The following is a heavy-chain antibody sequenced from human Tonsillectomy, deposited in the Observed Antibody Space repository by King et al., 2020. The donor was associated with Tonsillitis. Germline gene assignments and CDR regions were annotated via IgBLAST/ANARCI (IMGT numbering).Heavy chain of an antibody. Sequence: QLVQSGAEVKKPGASVKVSCKASGYTFTSYGINWVRQAPGQGLEWMGWISAYSGNTNYAQKLQGRVTMTTDTSTSTAYMELRSLRSDDTAVYYCARGCSSTSCYIPNDYWGQGTLVTVSS. D-gene: IGHD2-2*02. CDR2: ISAYSGNT. J-gene: IGHJ4*02. CDR1: GYTFTSYG. CDR3: ARGCSSTSCYIPNDY. V-gene: IGHV1-18*04.